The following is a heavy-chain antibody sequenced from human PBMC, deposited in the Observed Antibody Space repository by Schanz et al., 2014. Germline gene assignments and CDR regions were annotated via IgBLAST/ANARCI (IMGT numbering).Heavy chain of an antibody. J-gene: IGHJ6*02. V-gene: IGHV3-30*04. CDR1: RFIFKSYA. D-gene: IGHD6-13*01. CDR3: ARERQQLVRWYYYYGMDV. Sequence: QVQLVESGGGVVQPGRSLRLSCTASRFIFKSYAMHWVRQAPGKGLDWVAVISFDGSIKYHADSVKGRFTISRDNSKNTLYLQMNSLRTEDTAVYYCARERQQLVRWYYYYGMDVWGQGTTVTVSS. CDR2: ISFDGSIK.